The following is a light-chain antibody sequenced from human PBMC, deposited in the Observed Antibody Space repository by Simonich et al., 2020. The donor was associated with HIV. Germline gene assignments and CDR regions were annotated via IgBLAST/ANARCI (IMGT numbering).Light chain of an antibody. CDR3: QQSYSTHT. CDR1: QTISNY. V-gene: IGKV1-39*01. CDR2: AAS. J-gene: IGKJ2*01. Sequence: DILMTQSPSSLSASVGDRVTITCRASQTISNYLNWYQQKPGKAPKLLIYAASRLESGVPSRFSGSGSGTDYTLTISSLQPEDFATYYCQQSYSTHTFGQGTKLEIK.